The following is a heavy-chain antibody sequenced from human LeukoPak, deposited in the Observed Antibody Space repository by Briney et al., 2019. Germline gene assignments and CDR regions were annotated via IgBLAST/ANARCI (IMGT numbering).Heavy chain of an antibody. CDR1: GYTFTSYG. D-gene: IGHD3-22*01. CDR2: ISAYNGNT. J-gene: IGHJ4*02. CDR3: AAVVYYDSSGYYSGVHFDY. Sequence: ASVKVSCKASGYTFTSYGISWVRQAPGQGLEWMGWISAYNGNTNYAQKLQGRVTMTTDTSTSTAYMELRSLRSDDTAVYYCAAVVYYDSSGYYSGVHFDYWGQGTLVTVSS. V-gene: IGHV1-18*01.